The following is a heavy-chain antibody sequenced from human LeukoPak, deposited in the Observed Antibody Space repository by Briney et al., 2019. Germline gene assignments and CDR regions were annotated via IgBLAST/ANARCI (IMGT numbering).Heavy chain of an antibody. D-gene: IGHD6-13*01. CDR1: GFTISSYW. CDR2: INTDGSST. J-gene: IGHJ4*02. CDR3: ARGSPRGIAAAGTNY. Sequence: PGGSLRLSCAASGFTISSYWMHWVRQAPGKGLVWVSRINTDGSSTSYADSVKGRFTISRDNAKNTLYLQMNSLRAEDTAVYYCARGSPRGIAAAGTNYWGQGTLVTVSS. V-gene: IGHV3-74*01.